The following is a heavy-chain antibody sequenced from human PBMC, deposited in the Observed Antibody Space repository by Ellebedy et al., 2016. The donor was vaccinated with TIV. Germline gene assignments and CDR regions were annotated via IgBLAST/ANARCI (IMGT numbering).Heavy chain of an antibody. Sequence: GGSLRLXXAASGFSSSDYYMSWIRQAPGKGLEWVSYISDSGSMIHYADSVKGRFTISRDNSKDSLYPQMNNLRAEDTAVYYRARISSGRSFYGMDVWGQGTTVTVSS. J-gene: IGHJ6*02. D-gene: IGHD6-19*01. V-gene: IGHV3-11*01. CDR3: ARISSGRSFYGMDV. CDR1: GFSSSDYY. CDR2: ISDSGSMI.